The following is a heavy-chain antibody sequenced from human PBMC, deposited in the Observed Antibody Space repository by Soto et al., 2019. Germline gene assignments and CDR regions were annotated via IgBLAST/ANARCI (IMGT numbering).Heavy chain of an antibody. CDR3: ARLSIMYYDSSGYYDQKRFDY. Sequence: PGGSLRLTCATSGITFRSYAIHWVCQAPGKRLEWVAVISSDGSSKYYGDSVKGRFTISRDNAKSTLYMQMNSMRAEDTAVYYCARLSIMYYDSSGYYDQKRFDYWGQGTLVTVSS. V-gene: IGHV3-30*07. D-gene: IGHD3-22*01. CDR1: GITFRSYA. CDR2: ISSDGSSK. J-gene: IGHJ4*02.